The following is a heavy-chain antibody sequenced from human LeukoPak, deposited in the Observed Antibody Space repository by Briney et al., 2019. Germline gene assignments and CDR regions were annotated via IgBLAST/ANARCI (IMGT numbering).Heavy chain of an antibody. D-gene: IGHD6-13*01. CDR1: GFTFSSYS. J-gene: IGHJ4*02. V-gene: IGHV3-21*01. Sequence: GGSLRLSCAASGFTFSSYSMNWVRQAPGKGLEWVSSISSSSSYIYYADSVKGRFTISRDNAKNSLYLQMNSLRAEDTAVYYCAIRMAAAGGGLSRTFDYWGQGTLVTVSS. CDR3: AIRMAAAGGGLSRTFDY. CDR2: ISSSSSYI.